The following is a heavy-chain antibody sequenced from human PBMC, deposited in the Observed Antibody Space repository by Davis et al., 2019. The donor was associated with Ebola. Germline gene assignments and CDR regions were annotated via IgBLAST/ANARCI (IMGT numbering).Heavy chain of an antibody. V-gene: IGHV1-24*01. CDR2: FDRDDGES. CDR1: GYSLAELS. CDR3: ARESGAGGSFDH. Sequence: ASVKVSCKVSGYSLAELSMHWVRQAPEKGLEWMGGFDRDDGESIYAQRFQGRVTISADESTNTVYMELTSLVSEDTAMYYCARESGAGGSFDHWGQGTPVTVSS. D-gene: IGHD7-27*01. J-gene: IGHJ4*02.